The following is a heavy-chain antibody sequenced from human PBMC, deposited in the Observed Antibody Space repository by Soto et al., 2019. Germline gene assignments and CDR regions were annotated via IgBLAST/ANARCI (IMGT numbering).Heavy chain of an antibody. Sequence: PSETPSLTCTVSGGSISSSSYYWGWIRPPPGKGLEWIGSIYYSGSTYYNPSLKSRVTISVDTSKNQFSLKLSFVTAADTAVYYCRVFWSGYYTGKGVSDYWGQGTLVTVSS. J-gene: IGHJ4*02. CDR2: IYYSGST. V-gene: IGHV4-39*05. D-gene: IGHD3-3*01. CDR1: GGSISSSSYY. CDR3: RVFWSGYYTGKGVSDY.